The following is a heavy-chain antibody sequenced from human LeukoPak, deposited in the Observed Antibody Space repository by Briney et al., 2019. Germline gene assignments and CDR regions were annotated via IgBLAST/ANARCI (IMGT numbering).Heavy chain of an antibody. D-gene: IGHD3-16*01. CDR1: GFTFRTYA. Sequence: SGGSLRLSCAASGFTFRTYAMSWVRQAPGKGLEWVSGISGSGGTTYYADSVKGLFTISRDNAKNTLYLQMNSLTAEDTAVYYCAKGATGGFGMDVWGQGTTVTVSS. CDR2: ISGSGGTT. V-gene: IGHV3-23*01. CDR3: AKGATGGFGMDV. J-gene: IGHJ6*02.